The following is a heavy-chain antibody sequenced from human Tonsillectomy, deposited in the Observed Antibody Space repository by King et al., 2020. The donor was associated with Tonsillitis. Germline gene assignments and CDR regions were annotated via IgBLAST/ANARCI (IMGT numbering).Heavy chain of an antibody. V-gene: IGHV3-33*06. D-gene: IGHD1-1*01. CDR3: AKDGTTGATLQFYYGMDV. J-gene: IGHJ6*02. CDR2: IWYDGSNK. CDR1: GFTFSSYG. Sequence: VQLVESGGGVVQPGRSLRLSCAASGFTFSSYGMHWVRQAPGKGLEWVAVIWYDGSNKYYADSVKGRFTISRDNSRNTLYLQMNSLRAEDTAVYYCAKDGTTGATLQFYYGMDVWGQGTTVTVSS.